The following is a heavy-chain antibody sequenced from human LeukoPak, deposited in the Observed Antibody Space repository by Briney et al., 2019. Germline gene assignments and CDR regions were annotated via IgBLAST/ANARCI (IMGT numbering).Heavy chain of an antibody. CDR3: AKGYDFWSGYYN. CDR2: ISAGGTST. D-gene: IGHD3-3*01. CDR1: GFTFSTYA. J-gene: IGHJ4*02. Sequence: PGGSLRLSCAASGFTFSTYAMTWVRQAPGKGLEWVSAISAGGTSTYYAASVKGRFTISRDNSKNTLFLQMNSLRAEDTALYYCAKGYDFWSGYYNWGQGTLVTVSS. V-gene: IGHV3-23*01.